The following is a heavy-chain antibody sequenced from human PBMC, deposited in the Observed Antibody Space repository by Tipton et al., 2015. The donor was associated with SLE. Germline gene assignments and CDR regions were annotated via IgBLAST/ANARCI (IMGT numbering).Heavy chain of an antibody. V-gene: IGHV4-39*06. D-gene: IGHD3-3*01. CDR3: AGDLEWQRGRGYFDL. Sequence: LRLSCTVSGGPISSSDYYWGWIRQPPGKGLEWIGSIFYGGNTYYNPSLESRVTISVDTSKNQFPLKLYSLTAADTAVYYCAGDLEWQRGRGYFDLWGRGTLVTVSS. CDR1: GGPISSSDYY. J-gene: IGHJ2*01. CDR2: IFYGGNT.